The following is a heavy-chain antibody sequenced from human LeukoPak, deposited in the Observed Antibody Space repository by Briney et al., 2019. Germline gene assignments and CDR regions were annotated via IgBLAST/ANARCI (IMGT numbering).Heavy chain of an antibody. J-gene: IGHJ4*02. V-gene: IGHV1-58*01. D-gene: IGHD3-10*01. Sequence: EASVKVSCKASGSTFTSSAVQWVRQARGQRLEWIGWIVVGSGNTNYAQKFQERVTITRDMSTSTAYMDLSSLRSEDTAVYYCAASYGSGTYVDYWGQGTLVTVSS. CDR2: IVVGSGNT. CDR1: GSTFTSSA. CDR3: AASYGSGTYVDY.